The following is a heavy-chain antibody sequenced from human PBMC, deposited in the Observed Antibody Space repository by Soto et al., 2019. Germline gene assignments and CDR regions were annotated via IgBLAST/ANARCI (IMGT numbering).Heavy chain of an antibody. CDR2: IYHSGSA. J-gene: IGHJ4*02. CDR1: GGSISSGDYS. V-gene: IGHV4-30-2*02. CDR3: ARSDGRY. Sequence: PSETLSLTCAVSGGSISSGDYSWSWIRQPPGKGLECIGYIYHSGSAYYNPSLKSRVTISLDRSKNQFSLKLSSVTAADTAVYYCARSDGRYWGQGTLVTVSS.